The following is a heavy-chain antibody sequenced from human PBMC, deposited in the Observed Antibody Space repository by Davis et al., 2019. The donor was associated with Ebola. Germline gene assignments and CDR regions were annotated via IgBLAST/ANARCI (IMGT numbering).Heavy chain of an antibody. Sequence: GESLKISCAGYGFSFGDYAINWVRQAPGKGLEWVGFIRSKTYGGKPAYAASVKGRFTISRDDSKSIAYLQLDSLRTEDTAVYYCSRDLKEPRPSYYSGMDAWGLGTTVTVSS. CDR3: SRDLKEPRPSYYSGMDA. CDR1: GFSFGDYA. D-gene: IGHD6-6*01. J-gene: IGHJ6*02. V-gene: IGHV3-49*04. CDR2: IRSKTYGGKP.